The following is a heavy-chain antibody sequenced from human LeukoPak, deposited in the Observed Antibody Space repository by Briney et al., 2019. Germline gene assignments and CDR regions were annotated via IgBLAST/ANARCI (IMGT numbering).Heavy chain of an antibody. CDR1: GGSISSDY. J-gene: IGHJ4*02. V-gene: IGHV4-59*01. D-gene: IGHD1-26*01. CDR3: ARATYYAIFEY. Sequence: PSETLSLTCTVSGGSISSDYWSWARQPPGKGLEWIGYMYYSGSTNYNPSLRGRVTISVDRSNNQFSLKLSSVTAADTAVYFCARATYYAIFEYWGRGTLVTVSS. CDR2: MYYSGST.